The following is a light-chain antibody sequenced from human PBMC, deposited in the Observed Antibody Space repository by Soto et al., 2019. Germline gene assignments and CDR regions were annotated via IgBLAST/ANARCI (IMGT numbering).Light chain of an antibody. J-gene: IGKJ4*01. CDR1: ESVSSTY. Sequence: EIVLTQSPGTLSLSPGERATLSCRASESVSSTYLAWYQQRPGQAPRLLIYGASSRATGIPDRFSGSGSGTECTLTISRLEPEDFAVYYCQQYAGLPLSFGGGTKVEIK. CDR3: QQYAGLPLS. CDR2: GAS. V-gene: IGKV3-20*01.